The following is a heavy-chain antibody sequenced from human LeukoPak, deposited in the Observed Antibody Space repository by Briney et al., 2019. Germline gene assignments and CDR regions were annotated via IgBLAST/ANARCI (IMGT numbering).Heavy chain of an antibody. CDR1: GFTFSSYG. CDR2: IRYDGSNQ. Sequence: GGSLRLSCAASGFTFSSYGMHWVRQAPGKGLEWVAFIRYDGSNQYYTDSVKGRFTISRDNSKNTLYLQINSLRAEDTAVFYCGEASSSSGWYYLDYWGQGILVTVSS. CDR3: GEASSSSGWYYLDY. J-gene: IGHJ4*02. V-gene: IGHV3-30*02. D-gene: IGHD6-13*01.